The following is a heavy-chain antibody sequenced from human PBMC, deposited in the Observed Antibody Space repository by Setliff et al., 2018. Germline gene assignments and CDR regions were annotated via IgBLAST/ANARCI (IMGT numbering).Heavy chain of an antibody. CDR3: VKGTNVVMVYTGFDH. CDR2: IFNDGSI. J-gene: IGHJ4*01. CDR1: GITISNNF. Sequence: PGGSLRLSCVVSGITISNNFWSWVRQAPGKGLEWVSIIFNDGSIHLADSVKGRFTISRDNSKNTLFLQMSSLRAADTAVYYCVKGTNVVMVYTGFDHWGQGTLVTVSS. D-gene: IGHD2-8*01. V-gene: IGHV3-53*01.